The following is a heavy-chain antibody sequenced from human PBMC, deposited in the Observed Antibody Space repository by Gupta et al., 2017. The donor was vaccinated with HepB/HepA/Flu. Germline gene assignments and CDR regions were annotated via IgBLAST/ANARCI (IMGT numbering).Heavy chain of an antibody. V-gene: IGHV4-34*01. CDR1: GGAFSGDY. D-gene: IGHD2-2*01. Sequence: HVQLQQWGAGLLKSSETVSLTCAVHGGAFSGDYWSWIRQPPGKGLEWIGEINHSGSTNYNPSLKSRVTISVDTSKNQFSLKLSSVTAADTAVYYCARGKGDIVVVPAQLDVWGKGTTVTVSS. J-gene: IGHJ6*04. CDR2: INHSGST. CDR3: ARGKGDIVVVPAQLDV.